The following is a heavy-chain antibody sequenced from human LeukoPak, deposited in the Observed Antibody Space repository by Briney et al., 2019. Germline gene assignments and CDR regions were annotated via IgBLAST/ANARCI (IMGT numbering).Heavy chain of an antibody. CDR3: ARAQYCSGGSCYSGTLGS. J-gene: IGHJ5*02. CDR1: GFTFSSYG. CDR2: IWFDGSNK. Sequence: GGSLRRSCAASGFTFSSYGMHWVRQAPGKGLEWVAVIWFDGSNKYYADSVKGRFTISRHSSQNTVYLQMNSLRAEDTAVYYCARAQYCSGGSCYSGTLGSWGQGTLVTISS. D-gene: IGHD2-15*01. V-gene: IGHV3-33*01.